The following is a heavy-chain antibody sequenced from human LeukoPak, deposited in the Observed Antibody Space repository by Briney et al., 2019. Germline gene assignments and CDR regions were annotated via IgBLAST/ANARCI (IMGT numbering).Heavy chain of an antibody. Sequence: SETLSLTCTVSGGSIISYYWSWIRQPPGKGLEWIGYIYYSGSTNYNPSLKSRVTILVDTSNNQFSLRLTSVTAADTAVYYCARGSQVGRAAAALDYWGQGALVTVSS. CDR3: ARGSQVGRAAAALDY. D-gene: IGHD6-13*01. CDR2: IYYSGST. CDR1: GGSIISYY. J-gene: IGHJ4*02. V-gene: IGHV4-59*08.